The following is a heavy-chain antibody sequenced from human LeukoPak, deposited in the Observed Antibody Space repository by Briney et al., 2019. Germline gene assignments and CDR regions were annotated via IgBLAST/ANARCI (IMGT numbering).Heavy chain of an antibody. CDR2: ISYSGGT. Sequence: PSETLSLTCTVSGASITTYYWSWIRQPPGKGLEWVGYISYSGGTNYSPSLKSRVTISLDTSKNQFSLKLSSVTAADTAVYYCASVRRGFGESSKYYAYYYMGVWGKGTTVTISS. CDR1: GASITTYY. D-gene: IGHD3-10*01. CDR3: ASVRRGFGESSKYYAYYYMGV. J-gene: IGHJ6*03. V-gene: IGHV4-59*08.